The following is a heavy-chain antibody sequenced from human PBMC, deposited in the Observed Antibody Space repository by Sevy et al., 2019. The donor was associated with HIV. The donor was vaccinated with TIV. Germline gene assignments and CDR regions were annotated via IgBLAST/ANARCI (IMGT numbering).Heavy chain of an antibody. CDR3: ARARAYYYDNSGHSSDY. CDR1: GFTLCSYW. D-gene: IGHD3-22*01. Sequence: GGSLRLSCAASGFTLCSYWMSWVRQAPGKGLEWVANIKQAGSEKYYVDSVKGRFTISRDNAKNSLYLQMNSLRVEDTAAYYCARARAYYYDNSGHSSDYWGQGTLVTVSS. CDR2: IKQAGSEK. J-gene: IGHJ4*02. V-gene: IGHV3-7*01.